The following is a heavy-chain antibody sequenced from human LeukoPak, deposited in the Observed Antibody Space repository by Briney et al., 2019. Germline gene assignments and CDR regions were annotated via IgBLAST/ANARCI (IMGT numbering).Heavy chain of an antibody. D-gene: IGHD3-3*01. Sequence: GGSLRLSCAASGFTVSNNYMSWVRQAPGKGLEWVSVLYSGGSTYYADSVKGRFTISRDNSKNTLYLQMNSLRAEDTAVYYCARDHYDFWSGIFDYWGQGTLVTVSS. CDR2: LYSGGST. V-gene: IGHV3-66*01. CDR3: ARDHYDFWSGIFDY. CDR1: GFTVSNNY. J-gene: IGHJ4*02.